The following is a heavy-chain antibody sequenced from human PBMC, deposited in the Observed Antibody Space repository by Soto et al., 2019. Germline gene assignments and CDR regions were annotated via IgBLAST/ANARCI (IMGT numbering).Heavy chain of an antibody. CDR2: IHPRDSDT. V-gene: IGHV5-51*01. D-gene: IGHD6-6*01. CDR3: ASDGRYSSYCCASDV. J-gene: IGHJ3*01. CDR1: GYDFSTYY. Sequence: EVQLVQSGAEVKKPGESLKISCKGSGYDFSTYYIGWVRQMPGKGLAWLGLIHPRDSDTRYSPSFQGQVTISVDQSINTAYLQWSSLKASDTATYYCASDGRYSSYCCASDVWGQGTKVTVSA.